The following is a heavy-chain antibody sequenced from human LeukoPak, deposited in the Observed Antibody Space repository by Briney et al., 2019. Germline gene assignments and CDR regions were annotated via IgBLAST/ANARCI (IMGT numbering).Heavy chain of an antibody. CDR2: INPNSGGT. D-gene: IGHD3-10*01. CDR1: GYTFTGYY. V-gene: IGHV1-2*02. CDR3: ASAPMVRGVIPYYFDY. J-gene: IGHJ4*02. Sequence: ASVKVSCKSSGYTFTGYYMHWVRQAPGQGLGWMGWINPNSGGTNYAQKFQGRVTMTRDTSISTAYMELSRLRSDDTAVCYCASAPMVRGVIPYYFDYWGQGTLVTVSS.